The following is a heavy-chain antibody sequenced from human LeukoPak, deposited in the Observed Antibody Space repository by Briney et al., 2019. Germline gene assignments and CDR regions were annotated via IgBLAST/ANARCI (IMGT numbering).Heavy chain of an antibody. J-gene: IGHJ4*02. CDR3: AREAHTGPYFDY. Sequence: SGGSLRLSCAASGFTFSTHSMNWVRQAPGKELEWVSSIRSSSSYIYYADSVKGRFTISSDNAKNSLYLQMNSLRAEDTAVYYCAREAHTGPYFDYWGQGTLVTVSS. CDR2: IRSSSSYI. D-gene: IGHD4-17*01. CDR1: GFTFSTHS. V-gene: IGHV3-21*01.